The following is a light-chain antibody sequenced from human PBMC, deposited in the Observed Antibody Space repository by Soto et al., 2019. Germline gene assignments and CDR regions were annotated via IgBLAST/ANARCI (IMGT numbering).Light chain of an antibody. Sequence: QSALTQPASVSGSPGQSITISCTGNSSDVGGYNYVSWYQQHPGKAPKLMIYDVTNRPSGVSNRFSGSKSGNTASLTISGLQAEDEADYYCNSYTSTSTVVFGGGTKLTVL. CDR1: SSDVGGYNY. J-gene: IGLJ2*01. CDR3: NSYTSTSTVV. V-gene: IGLV2-14*03. CDR2: DVT.